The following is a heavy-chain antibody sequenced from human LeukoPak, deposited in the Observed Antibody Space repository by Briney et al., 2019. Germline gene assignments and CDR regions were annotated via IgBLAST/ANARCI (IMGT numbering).Heavy chain of an antibody. CDR2: IFHSGST. CDR1: GGSISSSNW. Sequence: SGTLSLTCAVSGGSISSSNWWSWVRQPPGKGLEWIGEIFHSGSTNYNPSLKSRVTISVDKSKNQFSLKLNSVTAEDTAVYYCASDRVVREEYYFDYWGQGTLVTVSS. CDR3: ASDRVVREEYYFDY. J-gene: IGHJ4*02. D-gene: IGHD3-10*01. V-gene: IGHV4-4*02.